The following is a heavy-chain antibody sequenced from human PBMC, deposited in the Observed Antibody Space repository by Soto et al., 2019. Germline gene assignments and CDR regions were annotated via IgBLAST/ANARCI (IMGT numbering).Heavy chain of an antibody. CDR1: GYTFTGYY. CDR2: INPNSGGT. V-gene: IGHV1-2*04. D-gene: IGHD2-15*01. J-gene: IGHJ5*02. Sequence: QVQLVQSGAEVKKPGASVKVSCKASGYTFTGYYMHWVRQAPGQGLEWMGWINPNSGGTNYAQKFPGWVTMTRDTSISTAYMELSRLRSDDTAVYYCARGTATIYCSGGSCSENWFDPWGQGTLVTVSS. CDR3: ARGTATIYCSGGSCSENWFDP.